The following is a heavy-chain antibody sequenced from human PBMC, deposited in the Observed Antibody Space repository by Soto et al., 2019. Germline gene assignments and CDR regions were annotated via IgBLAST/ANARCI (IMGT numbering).Heavy chain of an antibody. V-gene: IGHV1-69*19. D-gene: IGHD3-10*01. CDR2: ISPMFGAA. CDR1: GGTFNTYA. CDR3: AREVQVHTPAFVY. J-gene: IGHJ4*02. Sequence: QVQLVQSGAEMKKPGSSVKVSCQSSGGTFNTYAMNWVRQAPGQGPEWMGDISPMFGAANYAPKFQGRVTNTADENTGTSDMQLSSLTSEVTAIYFCAREVQVHTPAFVYWGQGTLVTVSS.